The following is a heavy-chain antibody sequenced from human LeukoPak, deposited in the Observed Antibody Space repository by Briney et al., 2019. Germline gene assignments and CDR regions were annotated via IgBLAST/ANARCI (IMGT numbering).Heavy chain of an antibody. CDR2: INWNGGST. D-gene: IGHD2-2*02. CDR3: AREGCSSASCHTWAQLGWNYVPDAFDI. CDR1: GFTFDDYG. J-gene: IGHJ3*02. Sequence: GGSLRLSCAASGFTFDDYGMSWVRQAPGKGLEWVSGINWNGGSTGYADSVKGRFTISRDNAKNSLYLQMNSLRAEDTALYYCAREGCSSASCHTWAQLGWNYVPDAFDIWGQGTMVTVSS. V-gene: IGHV3-20*04.